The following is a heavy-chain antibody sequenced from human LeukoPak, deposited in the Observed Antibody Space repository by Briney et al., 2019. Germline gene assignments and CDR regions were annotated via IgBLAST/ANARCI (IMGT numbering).Heavy chain of an antibody. D-gene: IGHD2-15*01. CDR1: GGSISSSSYY. J-gene: IGHJ5*02. CDR3: ARGGEWFDA. CDR2: IYYSGST. V-gene: IGHV4-39*01. Sequence: PSETLSLTCTVSGGSISSSSYYWGWIRQPPGKGREWIGSIYYSGSTYYNPSLKSRVTISVDTSKTQLSLTLSSVTAADKVVYYCARGGEWFDAWGQGTLVTVSS.